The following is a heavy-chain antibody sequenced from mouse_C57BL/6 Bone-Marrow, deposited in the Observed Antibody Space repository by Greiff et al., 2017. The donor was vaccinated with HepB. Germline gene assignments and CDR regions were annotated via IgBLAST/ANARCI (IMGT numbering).Heavy chain of an antibody. D-gene: IGHD2-4*01. Sequence: EVMLVESGGDLVKPGGSLKLSCAASGFTFSSYGMSWVRQTPDKRLEWVATISSGGSYTYYPDSVKGRFTISRDNAKNTLYLQMSSLKSEDTAMYYCARPYDYLYYAMDYWGQGTSVTVSS. CDR3: ARPYDYLYYAMDY. CDR2: ISSGGSYT. CDR1: GFTFSSYG. J-gene: IGHJ4*01. V-gene: IGHV5-6*02.